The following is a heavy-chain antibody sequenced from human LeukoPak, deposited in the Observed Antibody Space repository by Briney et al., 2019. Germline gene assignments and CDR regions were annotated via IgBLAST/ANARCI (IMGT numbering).Heavy chain of an antibody. CDR1: GFTFDDYA. D-gene: IGHD6-13*01. V-gene: IGHV3-9*01. J-gene: IGHJ6*02. CDR3: AKDSAAGTTLYYYYGMDV. CDR2: IGWNSGSI. Sequence: PGRSLRLSCAASGFTFDDYAMHWFRQAPGKALKGVSGIGWNSGSIGYADSVKGRFTISRDNAKNSLYLQMNSLRAEDTALYYCAKDSAAGTTLYYYYGMDVWGQGTTVTVSS.